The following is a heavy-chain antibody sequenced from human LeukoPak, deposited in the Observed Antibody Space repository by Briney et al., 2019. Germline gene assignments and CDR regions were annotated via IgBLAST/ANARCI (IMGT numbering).Heavy chain of an antibody. D-gene: IGHD6-19*01. CDR2: ISAYTGNT. J-gene: IGHJ5*02. CDR3: ARESGGSGWPYNWFDP. CDR1: GYIFTSYG. V-gene: IGHV1-18*01. Sequence: PGASVKVSCKASGYIFTSYGISWVRQAPGQVPEWMGCISAYTGNTNYAQKLQGRVTMTTDTSTSPAYMELRSLRSDDTAVYYCARESGGSGWPYNWFDPWGQGTLVTVSS.